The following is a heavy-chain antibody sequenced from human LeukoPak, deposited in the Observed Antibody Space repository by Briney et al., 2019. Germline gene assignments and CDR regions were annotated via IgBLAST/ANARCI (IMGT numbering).Heavy chain of an antibody. J-gene: IGHJ3*02. CDR2: ISGSGGST. D-gene: IGHD3-22*01. V-gene: IGHV3-23*01. Sequence: GGSLRLSCAASGFTFNSYAMSWVRQAPGKGLEWVSAISGSGGSTYCADSVKGRFTISRDNSKNTLYLQMNSLRAEDTAVYYCAKCCYDSSGYYFGAFDIWGQGTMVTVSS. CDR3: AKCCYDSSGYYFGAFDI. CDR1: GFTFNSYA.